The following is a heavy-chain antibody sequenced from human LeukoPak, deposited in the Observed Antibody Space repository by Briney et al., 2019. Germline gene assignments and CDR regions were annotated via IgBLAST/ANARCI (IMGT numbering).Heavy chain of an antibody. CDR1: GGSISSSSDY. V-gene: IGHV4-39*01. Sequence: SETLSLTCTVSGGSISSSSDYRGGVRQPPGRGLEWIGRIHYTGITYYNPTLESRLTISVDTSKNQFSLKLSSVTAADTAVFYCVRIAADQPKNYFHYGMHVWGQGTTVTVSS. D-gene: IGHD6-25*01. CDR2: IHYTGIT. J-gene: IGHJ6*02. CDR3: VRIAADQPKNYFHYGMHV.